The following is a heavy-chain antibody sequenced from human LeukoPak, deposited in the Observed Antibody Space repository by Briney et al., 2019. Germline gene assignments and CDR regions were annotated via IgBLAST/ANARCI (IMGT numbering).Heavy chain of an antibody. Sequence: ASVKVSCKASGGTFSSYAISWVRQAPEQGLEWMGRIIPIFGIANYAQKFQGRVTMTRDTSTSTVYMELSSLRSEDTAVYYCARVRSLMDVWGQGTTVTVSS. CDR1: GGTFSSYA. CDR2: IIPIFGIA. V-gene: IGHV1-69*04. J-gene: IGHJ6*02. CDR3: ARVRSLMDV.